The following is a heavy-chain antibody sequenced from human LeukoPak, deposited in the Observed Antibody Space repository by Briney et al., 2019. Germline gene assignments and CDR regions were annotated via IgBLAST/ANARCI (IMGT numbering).Heavy chain of an antibody. CDR1: GYTFTSYG. CDR2: ISAYNGNT. J-gene: IGHJ4*02. Sequence: ASVKVSCEASGYTFTSYGISWVRQAPGQGLEWMGWISAYNGNTNYAQKLQGRVTMTTDTSTSTAYMELRSLRSDDTAVYYCARSLGSSCSSTSCYTGYFDYWGQGTLVTVSS. D-gene: IGHD2-2*02. CDR3: ARSLGSSCSSTSCYTGYFDY. V-gene: IGHV1-18*01.